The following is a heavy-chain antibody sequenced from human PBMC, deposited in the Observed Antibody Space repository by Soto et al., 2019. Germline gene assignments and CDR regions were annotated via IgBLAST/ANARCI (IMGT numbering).Heavy chain of an antibody. CDR3: ATDDSSVLEYFDY. CDR2: ISSSTFYT. CDR1: GFSFSDHY. J-gene: IGHJ4*02. D-gene: IGHD3-22*01. V-gene: IGHV3-11*06. Sequence: GGSLRLSCAASGFSFSDHYMSWIRQAPGRGLEWVSYISSSTFYTNYADSVKGRFTISRDNAKNSLYLQMNSLRAEDTAVYYCATDDSSVLEYFDYWGQGILVTVSS.